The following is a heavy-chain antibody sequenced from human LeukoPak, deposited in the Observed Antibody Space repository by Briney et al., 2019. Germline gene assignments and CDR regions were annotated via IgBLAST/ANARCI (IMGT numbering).Heavy chain of an antibody. CDR3: AKDFTSSRYCSGGSCFPYFDY. D-gene: IGHD2-15*01. CDR2: ISGSGGST. CDR1: EFTFSSYA. Sequence: GGSLRLSCAASEFTFSSYAMSWVRQAPGKGLEWVSAISGSGGSTYYADSVKGRFTISRDNSKNTLYLQMNSLRAEDTAVYYCAKDFTSSRYCSGGSCFPYFDYWGQGTLVTVSS. V-gene: IGHV3-23*01. J-gene: IGHJ4*02.